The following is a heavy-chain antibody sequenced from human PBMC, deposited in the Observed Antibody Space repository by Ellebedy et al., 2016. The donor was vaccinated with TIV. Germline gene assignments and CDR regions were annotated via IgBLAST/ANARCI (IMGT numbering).Heavy chain of an antibody. Sequence: GESLKISCAASGFHFSSYDVNWVRQAPGRGLEWLSYISSSGSTTKYADSVKGRFTISRDNPKNSLYLQMNSLRAEDTAVYYCARDDSSGYHRYFDYWGQGTLVTVSS. CDR3: ARDDSSGYHRYFDY. J-gene: IGHJ4*02. CDR1: GFHFSSYD. D-gene: IGHD3-22*01. CDR2: ISSSGSTT. V-gene: IGHV3-48*03.